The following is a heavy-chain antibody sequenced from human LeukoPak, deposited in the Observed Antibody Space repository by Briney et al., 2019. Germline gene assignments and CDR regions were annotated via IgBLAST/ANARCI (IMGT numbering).Heavy chain of an antibody. J-gene: IGHJ5*02. CDR3: ARDTVRYANWFDP. Sequence: ASVKVSCKASGYTFTGYYMHWVRQAPRQGLEWMGWINPNSGGTNYAQKFQGRVTMTRDTSISTAYMELSRLRSDDTAVYYCARDTVRYANWFDPWGQGTLVTVSS. CDR2: INPNSGGT. D-gene: IGHD4-4*01. V-gene: IGHV1-2*02. CDR1: GYTFTGYY.